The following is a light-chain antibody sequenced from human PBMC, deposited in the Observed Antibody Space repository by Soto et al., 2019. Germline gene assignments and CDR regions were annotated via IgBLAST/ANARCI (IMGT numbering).Light chain of an antibody. CDR1: QTVNSNY. Sequence: EIVLTQSPGPLSLSPGERATLSCRASQTVNSNYLAWYQQRPGQAPRLLIYGASIRAAGIPDRFSGSGSATDFTLTISRLEPEDFAVYHCHQFGRSPIFTFGPGTTVDIK. J-gene: IGKJ3*01. CDR3: HQFGRSPIFT. V-gene: IGKV3-20*01. CDR2: GAS.